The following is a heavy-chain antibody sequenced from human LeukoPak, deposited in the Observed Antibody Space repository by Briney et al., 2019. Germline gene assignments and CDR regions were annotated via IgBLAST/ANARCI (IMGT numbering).Heavy chain of an antibody. V-gene: IGHV3-21*06. D-gene: IGHD1-14*01. CDR3: ATETNGRHYDY. CDR2: LGPTGSDR. J-gene: IGHJ4*02. Sequence: GGSLRLSXTASGLTFSTSGFNWVRQAPGKGVEGVASLGPTGSDRYHADSIKGRFTISRDNANNFLYLQMNSLRAEDTAVYYCATETNGRHYDYWGQGTLLTVSS. CDR1: GLTFSTSG.